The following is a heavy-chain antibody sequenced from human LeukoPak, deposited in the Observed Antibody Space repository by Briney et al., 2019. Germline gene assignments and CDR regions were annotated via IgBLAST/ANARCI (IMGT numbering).Heavy chain of an antibody. V-gene: IGHV1-46*01. CDR1: GYTFTSYY. CDR3: AKARGYCTGGSCYSDY. D-gene: IGHD2-15*01. J-gene: IGHJ4*02. CDR2: INPSGGST. Sequence: ASVKVSCKASGYTFTSYYMHWVRQAPGQGLEWMGIINPSGGSTSYAQKFQGRVTMTRDTSTSTVYMELSSLTAEDTAVYYCAKARGYCTGGSCYSDYWGKGTLVTVSS.